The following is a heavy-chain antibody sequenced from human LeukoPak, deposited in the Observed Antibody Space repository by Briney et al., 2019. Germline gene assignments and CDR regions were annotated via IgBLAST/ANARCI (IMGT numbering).Heavy chain of an antibody. CDR1: GFTLGIYA. CDR2: MLNSGAR. Sequence: PGGSLRLSCTGSGFTLGIYAMTWARQAPGKGLEWVATMLNSGARYDADSVMSRFTMSRDSSQDTLYLQMNNLGVEDTAIYYCARGGGGHRPFDYWGQGVLVTVSA. J-gene: IGHJ4*02. V-gene: IGHV3-23*01. D-gene: IGHD2-15*01. CDR3: ARGGGGHRPFDY.